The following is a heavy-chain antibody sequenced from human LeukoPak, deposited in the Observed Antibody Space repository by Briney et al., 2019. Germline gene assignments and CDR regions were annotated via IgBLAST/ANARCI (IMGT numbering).Heavy chain of an antibody. CDR1: GGSISSYY. CDR3: ARHLAAAGYFDY. CDR2: IYYSGST. D-gene: IGHD6-13*01. J-gene: IGHJ4*02. V-gene: IGHV4-59*08. Sequence: PSETLSLTCTVSGGSISSYYWSWIRQPPGKGLEWIGYIYYSGSTNYKPSLKSRVTISVDTSKNQFSLKLSSVTAADTAVYYCARHLAAAGYFDYWGQGTLVTVSS.